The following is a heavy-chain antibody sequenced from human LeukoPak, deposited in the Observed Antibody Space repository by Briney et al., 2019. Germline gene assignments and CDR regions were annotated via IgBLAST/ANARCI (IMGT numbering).Heavy chain of an antibody. V-gene: IGHV3-23*01. Sequence: GGSLRLSCAASGFTFSSYAMSWVRQAPGKGLEWVSAISGSGGSTYYADSVKGRFTISRDNSKNTLYLQMNSLRAEETAVYYCAKEAEPYYYGSGSNYFDYWGQGTLVTVSS. CDR2: ISGSGGST. J-gene: IGHJ4*02. CDR3: AKEAEPYYYGSGSNYFDY. CDR1: GFTFSSYA. D-gene: IGHD3-10*01.